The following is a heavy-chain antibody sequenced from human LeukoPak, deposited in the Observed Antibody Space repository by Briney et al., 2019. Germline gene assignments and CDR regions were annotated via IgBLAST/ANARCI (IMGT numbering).Heavy chain of an antibody. CDR2: IYYTGAS. Sequence: SETLSLTCTVSGGSISSSSYYWGWIRQPPGKGLEWIGSIYYTGASYYNPSLKSRVTISIDTSKKHFSLKLTSVTAADTAVYYCARGAPPQNWGQGTLVTVSS. J-gene: IGHJ4*02. V-gene: IGHV4-39*07. CDR1: GGSISSSSYY. CDR3: ARGAPPQN.